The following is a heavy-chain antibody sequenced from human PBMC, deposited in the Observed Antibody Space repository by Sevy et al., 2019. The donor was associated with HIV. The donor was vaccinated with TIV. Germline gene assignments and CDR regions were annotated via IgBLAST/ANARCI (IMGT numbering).Heavy chain of an antibody. J-gene: IGHJ4*02. V-gene: IGHV4-59*08. Sequence: SETLSLTCTVSGGSITSLYPNWIRQPPGKGLEWIANIYYNGHINYNPSLKSRVTLSLDTSKNQFSLRLSSVTAADTAMYYCAGENAWGRGYSWGQGTLVTVSS. CDR1: GGSITSLY. CDR3: AGENAWGRGYS. D-gene: IGHD1-26*01. CDR2: IYYNGHI.